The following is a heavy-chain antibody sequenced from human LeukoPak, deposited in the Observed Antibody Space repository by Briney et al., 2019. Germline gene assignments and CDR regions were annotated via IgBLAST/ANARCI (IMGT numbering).Heavy chain of an antibody. V-gene: IGHV4-59*01. CDR3: ARGVVIAPQTFDY. J-gene: IGHJ4*02. D-gene: IGHD2-21*01. Sequence: SETLSLTCAVYGGSFSGYYWSWIRQPPGKGLEWIGYIYYSGSTNYNPSLKSRVTISVDTSKNQFSLKLSSVTAADTAVYYCARGVVIAPQTFDYWGQGTLVTVPS. CDR1: GGSFSGYY. CDR2: IYYSGST.